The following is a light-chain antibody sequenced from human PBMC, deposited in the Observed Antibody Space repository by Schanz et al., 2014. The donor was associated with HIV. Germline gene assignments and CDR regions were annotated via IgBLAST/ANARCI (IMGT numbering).Light chain of an antibody. CDR3: SSHAGRSSFVV. CDR1: SSDVGGYNY. Sequence: QSALTQPASVSGSPGQSITISCTGTSSDVGGYNYVSWYQQHPGKAPKLMIYEGSKRPSGISNRFSGSKSGNTASLTISGLQTEDEADYYCSSHAGRSSFVVFGGGTKLTVL. V-gene: IGLV2-14*01. CDR2: EGS. J-gene: IGLJ2*01.